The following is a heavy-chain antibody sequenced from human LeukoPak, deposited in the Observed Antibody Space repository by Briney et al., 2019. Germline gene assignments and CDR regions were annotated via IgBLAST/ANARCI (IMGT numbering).Heavy chain of an antibody. J-gene: IGHJ4*02. Sequence: GGSLRLSCAASGFTFRSYWMSWVRQAPGKGLEWVANIKQDGSEKYYVDSVKGRFTISRDNAKDSLYLQMNSLRAEDTAMYYCARADWDTAMIDYWGQGTLVTVSS. D-gene: IGHD5-18*01. CDR3: ARADWDTAMIDY. V-gene: IGHV3-7*01. CDR2: IKQDGSEK. CDR1: GFTFRSYW.